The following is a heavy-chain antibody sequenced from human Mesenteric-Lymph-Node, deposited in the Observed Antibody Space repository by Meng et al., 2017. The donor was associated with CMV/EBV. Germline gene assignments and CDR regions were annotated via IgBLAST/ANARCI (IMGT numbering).Heavy chain of an antibody. CDR3: ARAITIFGMVNSFDY. J-gene: IGHJ4*02. CDR2: VYYGGTT. CDR1: GGSISSYY. V-gene: IGHV4-59*01. Sequence: SETLSLTCTVSGGSISSYYWNWIRQAPGKGLEWIGYVYYGGTTNYNLSLGSRVTISSDTSKDQFSLKLNSVTAADTAVYYCARAITIFGMVNSFDYWGQGALVTVSS. D-gene: IGHD3-3*01.